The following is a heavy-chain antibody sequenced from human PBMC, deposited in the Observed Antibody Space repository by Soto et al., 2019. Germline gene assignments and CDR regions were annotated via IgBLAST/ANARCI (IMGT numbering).Heavy chain of an antibody. V-gene: IGHV1-69*13. CDR1: GGTFSSYR. Sequence: SVKVSCKASGGTFSSYRINWVRQAPGQGLEWVGGIVPIYRTADYAQEFQDRVTITADESARITYMELRSLKSQDTAVYYCVRDSGAKLSSSWGQGTLVTVSS. D-gene: IGHD6-13*01. CDR3: VRDSGAKLSSS. CDR2: IVPIYRTA. J-gene: IGHJ4*02.